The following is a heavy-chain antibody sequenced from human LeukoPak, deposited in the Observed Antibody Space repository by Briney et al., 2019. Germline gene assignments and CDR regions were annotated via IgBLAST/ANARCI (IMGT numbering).Heavy chain of an antibody. CDR1: GFTFSSYA. V-gene: IGHV3-30-3*01. D-gene: IGHD5-24*01. J-gene: IGHJ6*02. Sequence: GGSLRLSCAASGFTFSSYAMHWVRQAPGKGLEWVAVISYDGSNKYYADSVKGRFTISRDNSKSTLYLQMNSLRAEDTAVYYCARGPRGDGYNGYYYYGMDVWGQGTTVTVSS. CDR3: ARGPRGDGYNGYYYYGMDV. CDR2: ISYDGSNK.